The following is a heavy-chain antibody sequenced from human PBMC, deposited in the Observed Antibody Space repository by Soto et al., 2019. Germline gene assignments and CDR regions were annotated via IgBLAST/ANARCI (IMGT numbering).Heavy chain of an antibody. D-gene: IGHD2-21*02. CDR3: ARGAGYCSGDCWNDYYYAMDV. V-gene: IGHV1-3*01. J-gene: IGHJ6*02. Sequence: ASVKVSCKASGYIFTNYAIHWVRQAPGQRLEWVGWINVGTGNTKYSQNFQGRVTITRDASATTAYMELSSLRSEDTAVYYCARGAGYCSGDCWNDYYYAMDVWGQGTTVTVSS. CDR2: INVGTGNT. CDR1: GYIFTNYA.